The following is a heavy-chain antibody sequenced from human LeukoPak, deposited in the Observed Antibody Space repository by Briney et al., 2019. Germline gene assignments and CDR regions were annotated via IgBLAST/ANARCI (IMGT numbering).Heavy chain of an antibody. CDR2: MNPNSGNT. J-gene: IGHJ4*02. D-gene: IGHD6-13*01. V-gene: IGHV1-8*03. CDR1: GYTFTNYY. Sequence: ASVKVSCKASGYTFTNYYVHWVRQATGQGLEWMGWMNPNSGNTGYAQKFQGRVTITRNTSISTAYMELSSLRSEDTAVYYCASSSSWWKPLDYWGQGTLVTVSS. CDR3: ASSSSWWKPLDY.